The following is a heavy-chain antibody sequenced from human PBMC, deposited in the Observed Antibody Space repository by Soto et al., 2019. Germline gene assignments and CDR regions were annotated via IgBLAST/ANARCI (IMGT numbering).Heavy chain of an antibody. Sequence: PGESLKISCKGSGYSFTSYWIGWVRQMPGKGLEWMGIIYPGDSDTRYSPAFQGQVTISADKSISTAYLQWSSLKPSATAMYYCATHAGYSNSCYDYWGQEPRITVSS. CDR3: ATHAGYSNSCYDY. V-gene: IGHV5-51*01. CDR1: GYSFTSYW. J-gene: IGHJ4*02. CDR2: IYPGDSDT. D-gene: IGHD6-13*01.